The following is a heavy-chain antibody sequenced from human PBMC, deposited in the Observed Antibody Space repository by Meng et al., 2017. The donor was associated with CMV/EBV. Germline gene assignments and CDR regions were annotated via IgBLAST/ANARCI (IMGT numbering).Heavy chain of an antibody. CDR1: GNTFTGYY. J-gene: IGHJ4*02. CDR3: AREPLLSSSDSYYFDY. CDR2: INPNSGGT. V-gene: IGHV1-2*02. Sequence: GNTFTGYYMHWVRQAPGQGLEWMGWINPNSGGTNYAQKFQGRVTMTRDTSISTAYMELSRLRSDDTAVYYCAREPLLSSSDSYYFDYWGQGTLVTVSS. D-gene: IGHD6-6*01.